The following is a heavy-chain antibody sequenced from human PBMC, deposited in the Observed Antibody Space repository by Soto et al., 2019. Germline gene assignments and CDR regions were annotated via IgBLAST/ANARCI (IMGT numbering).Heavy chain of an antibody. J-gene: IGHJ4*02. Sequence: EVRLLESGGGLVQPGGSLRLSCAASGFTFSNYAMSWVRQAPGKGLEWVSAFRQTAGNRHYADSVKGRFTISRDNSNYRLYLQMKSLRAEDTARCYCARSYCSGGSCYAYFDSWGQGPLVAVSS. D-gene: IGHD2-15*01. V-gene: IGHV3-23*01. CDR1: GFTFSNYA. CDR2: FRQTAGNR. CDR3: ARSYCSGGSCYAYFDS.